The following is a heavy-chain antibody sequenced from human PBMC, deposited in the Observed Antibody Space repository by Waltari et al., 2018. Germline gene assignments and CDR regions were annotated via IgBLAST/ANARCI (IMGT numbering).Heavy chain of an antibody. V-gene: IGHV3-23*03. Sequence: EVQLLESGRGLVQPGGSLRLSCAASGFTFSSYAMSWVRQAPGKGLAWVSVIYSGGSTYYADSVKGRFTISRDNSKNTLYLQMNSLRAEDTAVYYCAKDGPFLNRGYSYGYFDYWGQGTLVTVSS. CDR1: GFTFSSYA. J-gene: IGHJ4*02. CDR3: AKDGPFLNRGYSYGYFDY. D-gene: IGHD5-18*01. CDR2: IYSGGST.